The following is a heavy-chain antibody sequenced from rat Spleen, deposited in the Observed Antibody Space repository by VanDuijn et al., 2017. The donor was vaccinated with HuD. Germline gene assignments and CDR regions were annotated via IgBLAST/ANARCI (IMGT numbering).Heavy chain of an antibody. CDR2: ISPSGGAT. V-gene: IGHV5-25*01. CDR1: GFTFSDYY. CDR3: ARHNSGYGVMDA. Sequence: EVQLVESDGGLVQPGKSLKLSCAASGFTFSDYYMAWVRQAPTMGLEWVTSISPSGGATYYRDSVKGRFTISRDNAKSTLYLQMDSLRSEDTATYYCARHNSGYGVMDAWGQGASVTVSS. J-gene: IGHJ4*01. D-gene: IGHD4-3*01.